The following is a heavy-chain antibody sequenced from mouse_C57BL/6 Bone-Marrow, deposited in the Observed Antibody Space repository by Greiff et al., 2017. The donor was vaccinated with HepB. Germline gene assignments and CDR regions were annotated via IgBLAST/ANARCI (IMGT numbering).Heavy chain of an antibody. CDR3: ARSYYYGSIYFDY. CDR1: GYTFTSYG. Sequence: VQLQESGAELARPGASVKLSCKASGYTFTSYGISWVKQRTGQGLEWIGEIYPRSGNTYYNEKFKGKATLTADKSSSTAYMELRSLTSEDSAVYFCARSYYYGSIYFDYWGQGTTLTVSS. J-gene: IGHJ2*01. CDR2: IYPRSGNT. D-gene: IGHD1-1*01. V-gene: IGHV1-81*01.